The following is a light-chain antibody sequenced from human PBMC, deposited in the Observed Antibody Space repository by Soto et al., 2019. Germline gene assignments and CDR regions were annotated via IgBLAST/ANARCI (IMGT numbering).Light chain of an antibody. CDR1: QDITNY. CDR3: QQYNSYLYT. V-gene: IGKV1-33*01. J-gene: IGKJ2*01. CDR2: DAS. Sequence: DIQMTQSPSSLSASVGDRVTITCQASQDITNYLNWYQQKPGRAPRLLLYDASSLETGVPSRFSGSGSGTDFTLTISSLQPEDVATYYCQQYNSYLYTFGQGTKLEIK.